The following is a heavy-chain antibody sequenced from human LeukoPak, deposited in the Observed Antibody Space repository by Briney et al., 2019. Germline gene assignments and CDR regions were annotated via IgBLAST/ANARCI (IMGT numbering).Heavy chain of an antibody. D-gene: IGHD2-2*01. CDR1: GFTFSSYE. J-gene: IGHJ6*02. CDR2: ISSSGSTI. Sequence: GGSLRLSCAASGFTFSSYEMNWVRQAPGKGLEWVSYISSSGSTIYYADSVKGRFTISRDNAKNSLYLQMNSLRAEDTAVYYCAREKYQRSTSFYYYYGMDVWGQGTTVTVSS. V-gene: IGHV3-48*03. CDR3: AREKYQRSTSFYYYYGMDV.